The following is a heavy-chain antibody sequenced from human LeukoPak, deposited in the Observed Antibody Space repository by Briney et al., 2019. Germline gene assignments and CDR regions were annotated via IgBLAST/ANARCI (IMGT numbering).Heavy chain of an antibody. D-gene: IGHD3-16*02. Sequence: GGSLRLSRAASGCTLSSYGMSWVRQAPGNGLEWVSAISGSGGSAYYADSVKGRFTISRDNSKNTLYLQMNSLRAEDTAVYYCAKWGDIRYWGQGTLVTVSS. CDR1: GCTLSSYG. V-gene: IGHV3-23*01. J-gene: IGHJ4*02. CDR2: ISGSGGSA. CDR3: AKWGDIRY.